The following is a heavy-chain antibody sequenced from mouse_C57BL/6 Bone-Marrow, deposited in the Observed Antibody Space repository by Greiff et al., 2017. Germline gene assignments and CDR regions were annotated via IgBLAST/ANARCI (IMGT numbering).Heavy chain of an antibody. CDR3: ATNYYGSSYGY. J-gene: IGHJ2*01. CDR1: GFTFSSYA. Sequence: EVMLVESGGGLVKPGGSLKLSCAASGFTFSSYAMSWVRQTPEKRLEWVATISDGGSYTYYPDNVKGRFTISRANAKNTLYLQMSHLKSEDTAMYYCATNYYGSSYGYWGQGTTLTVSS. V-gene: IGHV5-4*03. D-gene: IGHD1-1*01. CDR2: ISDGGSYT.